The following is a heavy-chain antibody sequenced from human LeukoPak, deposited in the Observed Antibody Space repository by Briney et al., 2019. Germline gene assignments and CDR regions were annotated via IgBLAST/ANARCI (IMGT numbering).Heavy chain of an antibody. D-gene: IGHD5-24*01. Sequence: SETLSLTCTVSGGSISSYYWSWIRQPPGKGLEWIAYIYYSGFTNYNPSLKSRVTISVDTSKNQFSLKLSSVTAADTAVYYCARGGDGYNYFDYWGQGTLVTVSS. V-gene: IGHV4-59*01. CDR2: IYYSGFT. CDR1: GGSISSYY. J-gene: IGHJ4*02. CDR3: ARGGDGYNYFDY.